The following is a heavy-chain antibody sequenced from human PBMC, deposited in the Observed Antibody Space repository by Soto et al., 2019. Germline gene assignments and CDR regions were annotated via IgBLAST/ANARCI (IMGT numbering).Heavy chain of an antibody. CDR3: ARLLYDSSGYYYVSYYYGMDV. CDR2: IWYDGSNK. J-gene: IGHJ6*02. D-gene: IGHD3-22*01. CDR1: GFTFSSYG. Sequence: GGSLRLSCAASGFTFSSYGMHWVRQAPGKGLEWVAVIWYDGSNKYYADSVKVRFTISRDNSKNTLYLQMNSLRAEDTAVYYCARLLYDSSGYYYVSYYYGMDVWGQGTTVTVSS. V-gene: IGHV3-33*01.